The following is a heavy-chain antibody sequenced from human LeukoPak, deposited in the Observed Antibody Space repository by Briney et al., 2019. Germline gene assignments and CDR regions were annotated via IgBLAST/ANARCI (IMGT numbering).Heavy chain of an antibody. Sequence: SETLSLTCTVSGGSISSSSYYWGWIRQPPGKGLEWIGSIYYSGSTYYNPSLKSRVTISVDTSKNQFSLKLSSVTAADTAVYYCARYSGYASTYYYYGMDVWGQGTTVTVSS. D-gene: IGHD5-12*01. V-gene: IGHV4-39*07. CDR1: GGSISSSSYY. CDR3: ARYSGYASTYYYYGMDV. CDR2: IYYSGST. J-gene: IGHJ6*02.